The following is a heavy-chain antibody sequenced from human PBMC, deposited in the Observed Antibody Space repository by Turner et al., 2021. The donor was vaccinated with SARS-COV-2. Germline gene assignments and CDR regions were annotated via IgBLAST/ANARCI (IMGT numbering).Heavy chain of an antibody. CDR3: AKVPYYHDRNGSLGGVDV. J-gene: IGHJ6*02. D-gene: IGHD3-22*01. Sequence: QVQLVESGGGVVQPGRSLRLSCSASGFTFSTFGMHWVRQAPGKGLEWVAVISYDGSNKYYSDSVKGRFTVSRDNSKNTLYLQMNSLRPEDTAVYYCAKVPYYHDRNGSLGGVDVWGQGTTVTVSS. CDR2: ISYDGSNK. CDR1: GFTFSTFG. V-gene: IGHV3-30*18.